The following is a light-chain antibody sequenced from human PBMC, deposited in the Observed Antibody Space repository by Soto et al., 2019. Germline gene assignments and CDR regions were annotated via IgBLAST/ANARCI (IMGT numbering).Light chain of an antibody. CDR2: DVS. J-gene: IGKJ1*01. CDR3: QQYTSYSVT. CDR1: QSITGW. V-gene: IGKV1-5*01. Sequence: DIQMTQSPSTLSASVGDRVTITCRASQSITGWLAWYQQKPGKVPKLLIYDVSSLETGVPSRFSGSGSGAEFTLTISSLQPDDFATYYCQQYTSYSVTFGQGTKVEIK.